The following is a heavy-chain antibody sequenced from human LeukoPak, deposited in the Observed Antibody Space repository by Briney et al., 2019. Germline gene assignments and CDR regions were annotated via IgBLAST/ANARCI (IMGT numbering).Heavy chain of an antibody. V-gene: IGHV3-30*03. CDR2: ISYDGSNK. CDR1: GFTFSSYG. J-gene: IGHJ3*02. Sequence: PGRSLRLSCAASGFTFSSYGMHWVRQAPGKGLEWVAVISYDGSNKYYADSVKGRFTISRDNSKNTLYLQMNSLRAEDTAVYYCARGNYGDSYALDIWGQGTMVTVSS. CDR3: ARGNYGDSYALDI. D-gene: IGHD4-17*01.